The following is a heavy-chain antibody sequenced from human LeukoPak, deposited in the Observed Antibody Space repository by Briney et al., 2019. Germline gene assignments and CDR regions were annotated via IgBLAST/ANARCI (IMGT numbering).Heavy chain of an antibody. J-gene: IGHJ4*02. D-gene: IGHD3-3*01. V-gene: IGHV1-69*04. CDR1: GGTFSSYG. Sequence: SVKVSCKASGGTFSSYGVSWVRQAPGQGLEWMGRIIPILGITNYAQKFQGRVTITADKSTSTAYMELRSLRSDDTAVYYCARVLRYDFWSAYYFDYWGQGALVTVSS. CDR3: ARVLRYDFWSAYYFDY. CDR2: IIPILGIT.